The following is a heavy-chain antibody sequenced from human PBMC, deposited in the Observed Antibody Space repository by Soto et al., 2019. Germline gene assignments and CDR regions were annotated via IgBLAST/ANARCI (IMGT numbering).Heavy chain of an antibody. Sequence: PSETLSLTCTVSGGSISSGGYYWSWIRQHPGKGLEWIGYIYYSGSTYYNPSLKSRVTISVDTSKNQFSLKLSSVTAADTAVYYCARDRVLGGDSYYYYYGMDVWGQGTTVTVSS. CDR2: IYYSGST. CDR1: GGSISSGGYY. CDR3: ARDRVLGGDSYYYYYGMDV. D-gene: IGHD4-17*01. V-gene: IGHV4-31*03. J-gene: IGHJ6*02.